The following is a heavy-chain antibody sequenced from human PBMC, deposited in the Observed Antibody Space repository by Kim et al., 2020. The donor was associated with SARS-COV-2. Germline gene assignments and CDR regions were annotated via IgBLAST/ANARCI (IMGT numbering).Heavy chain of an antibody. CDR1: GFTFSSYG. V-gene: IGHV3-33*05. J-gene: IGHJ4*02. Sequence: GGSLRLSCAASGFTFSSYGMHWVRQAPGKGLEWVAVISYDGSNKYYADSVKGRFTISRDNSKNTLYLQMNSLRAEDTAVYYCARDAYNGGKHYNGGFQVEGYSYGLHFDYWGQGTLVTVSS. D-gene: IGHD5-18*01. CDR3: ARDAYNGGKHYNGGFQVEGYSYGLHFDY. CDR2: ISYDGSNK.